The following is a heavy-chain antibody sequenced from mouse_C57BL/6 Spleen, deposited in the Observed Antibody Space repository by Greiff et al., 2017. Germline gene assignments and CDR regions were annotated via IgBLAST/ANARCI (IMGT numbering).Heavy chain of an antibody. V-gene: IGHV14-3*01. D-gene: IGHD1-1*01. CDR3: ARPLYGSSYWFAY. Sequence: VQLQQSVAELVRPGASVKLSCTASGFNIKNTYMHWVKQRSEQGLEWIGRIDPANGNTKYAPKFQGKATITADTSSNTAYLQLSSLTSEDTAIYYCARPLYGSSYWFAYWGQGTLVTVSA. CDR2: IDPANGNT. J-gene: IGHJ3*01. CDR1: GFNIKNTY.